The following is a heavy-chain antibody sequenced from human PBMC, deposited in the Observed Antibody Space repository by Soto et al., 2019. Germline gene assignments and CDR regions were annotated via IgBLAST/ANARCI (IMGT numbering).Heavy chain of an antibody. J-gene: IGHJ4*02. V-gene: IGHV3-15*07. Sequence: EMQLVESGGGLVKPGGSLRLSCAASGFTFSNAWMNWVRQAPGKGLEWVGRIKSKTDGGTTDYAAPVKGRFTISRDDSKNTLYLQMNSLKTEDTAVYYCNTDSFVGIAARPGECYWGQGTLVTVSS. CDR2: IKSKTDGGTT. CDR3: NTDSFVGIAARPGECY. D-gene: IGHD6-6*01. CDR1: GFTFSNAW.